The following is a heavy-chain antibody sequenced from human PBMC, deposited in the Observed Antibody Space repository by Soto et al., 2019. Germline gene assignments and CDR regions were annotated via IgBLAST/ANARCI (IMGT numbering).Heavy chain of an antibody. V-gene: IGHV4-39*01. Sequence: QLQLQESGPGLVKPSETLSLTCTVSGGSISSSSYYWGWIRQPPGKGLEWIGSIYYSGSTYYNPSLKSRVTISVDTSKNQFSLKLSSVTAADTAVYYCAILHFDWTLTEGDAFDIWGQGTMVTVSS. D-gene: IGHD3-9*01. CDR2: IYYSGST. CDR1: GGSISSSSYY. CDR3: AILHFDWTLTEGDAFDI. J-gene: IGHJ3*02.